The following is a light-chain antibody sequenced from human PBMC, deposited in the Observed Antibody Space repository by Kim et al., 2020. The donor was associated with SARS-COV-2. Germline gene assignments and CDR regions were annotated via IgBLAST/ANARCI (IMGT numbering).Light chain of an antibody. CDR1: QDISSY. Sequence: DIQLTQSPSFLSASVGDRVTITCRASQDISSYLAWYQQKPGNAPALLIHAASTLQSGVPSRFSGSGSGTEFTLTISSLQPEDFASYYCQQLIDYPLTFGGGTKVDIK. CDR2: AAS. CDR3: QQLIDYPLT. V-gene: IGKV1-9*01. J-gene: IGKJ4*01.